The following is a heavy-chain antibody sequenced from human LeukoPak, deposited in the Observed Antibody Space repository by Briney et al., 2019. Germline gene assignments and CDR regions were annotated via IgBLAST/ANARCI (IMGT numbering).Heavy chain of an antibody. Sequence: GGSLRLSCAASGFTSSNYAMSWVRQAPGKGLEWVSGISGSGGSTYYADSVKGRFTISRDNSKNTLYLQMNSLRVEDTAVYYCAKDRCSGGGCYDAFDIWGQGTMVTVSS. D-gene: IGHD2-15*01. CDR1: GFTSSNYA. J-gene: IGHJ3*02. V-gene: IGHV3-23*01. CDR2: ISGSGGST. CDR3: AKDRCSGGGCYDAFDI.